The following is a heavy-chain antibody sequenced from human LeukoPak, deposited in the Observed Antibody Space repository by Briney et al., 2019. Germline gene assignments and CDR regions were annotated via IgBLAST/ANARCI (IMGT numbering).Heavy chain of an antibody. V-gene: IGHV3-23*01. D-gene: IGHD3-9*01. CDR2: ISGSGIKT. CDR1: GFMFRSQA. J-gene: IGHJ4*02. CDR3: AKEFKNYNILFLDY. Sequence: GGSLRLSCAASGFMFRSQAMSWVRQAPGKGLEWVSSISGSGIKTDYADSVKGRFTISRDNSKNTVYLEIKSLRVEDTAVYYCAKEFKNYNILFLDYWGQGIRVTVSS.